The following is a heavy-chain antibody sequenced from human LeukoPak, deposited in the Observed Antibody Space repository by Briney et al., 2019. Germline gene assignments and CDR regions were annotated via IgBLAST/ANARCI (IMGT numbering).Heavy chain of an antibody. CDR1: GFIVSINY. V-gene: IGHV3-53*01. J-gene: IGHJ6*03. CDR3: AREARGYSSSFRDYYYYMDI. Sequence: GGSLRLSCVASGFIVSINYMSWVRQAPGKWLEWVSVISSGGSTYYTDSVRGRFTISRDDSKHTLYRQVNSLRAEDTALYYCAREARGYSSSFRDYYYYMDIWGKGTTVTVSS. D-gene: IGHD6-6*01. CDR2: ISSGGST.